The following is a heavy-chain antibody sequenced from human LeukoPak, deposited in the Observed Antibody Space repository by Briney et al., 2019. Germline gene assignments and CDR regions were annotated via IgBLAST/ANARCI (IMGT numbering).Heavy chain of an antibody. D-gene: IGHD3-9*01. CDR3: ARDQGHYDILTAIDY. V-gene: IGHV3-48*03. J-gene: IGHJ4*02. CDR2: ISSSGSTI. CDR1: GFTFSSYE. Sequence: GGSLRLSCAASGFTFSSYEMNWVRQAPGKGLEWVSYISSSGSTIYYADSVKGRFTISRDNAKNSLYLQMNSLRAEDTAVYYCARDQGHYDILTAIDYWGQGTLVTVSS.